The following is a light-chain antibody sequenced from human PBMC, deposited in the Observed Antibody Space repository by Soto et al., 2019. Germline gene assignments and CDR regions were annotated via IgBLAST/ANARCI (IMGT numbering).Light chain of an antibody. CDR3: TSYTSNTALV. CDR1: SSSIGAGYE. Sequence: QSVLTQPPSVSGAPGQRVTISCSGTSSSIGAGYEVHWYHQLPGTAPKLVVSGNGNRPSGVPDRLSASKSGTSASLAITGLQAEDEGHYHCTSYTSNTALVFGTGTKMTVL. J-gene: IGLJ1*01. V-gene: IGLV1-40*01. CDR2: GNG.